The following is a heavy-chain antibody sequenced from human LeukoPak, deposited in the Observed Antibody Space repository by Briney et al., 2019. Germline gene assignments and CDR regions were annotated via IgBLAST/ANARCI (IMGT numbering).Heavy chain of an antibody. J-gene: IGHJ1*01. Sequence: GGSLRLSCEGSGFTFSNYWMSWVRQAPGKGLEWVANIKTDGSEKYYVDSVKGRFTISRDNAKNSLYLQMNSLRAEDTAVYYCATYSSLNAREFQYWGQGPLVTVSS. CDR3: ATYSSLNAREFQY. CDR2: IKTDGSEK. CDR1: GFTFSNYW. D-gene: IGHD3-22*01. V-gene: IGHV3-7*01.